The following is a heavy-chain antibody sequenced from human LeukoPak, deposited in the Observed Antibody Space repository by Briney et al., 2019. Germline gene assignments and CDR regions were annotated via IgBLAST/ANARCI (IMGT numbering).Heavy chain of an antibody. Sequence: SETLSLTCTVSGGSISSSSAYWGWIRQPPGKGLEWIGSIYYSKNTYYNPSLKSRVTISADTSKNQFSLTLGSVSATDTAVYYCVSPRGFSYGYFDYWGQGTLVTATS. CDR1: GGSISSSSAY. CDR3: VSPRGFSYGYFDY. D-gene: IGHD5-18*01. CDR2: IYYSKNT. V-gene: IGHV4-39*01. J-gene: IGHJ4*02.